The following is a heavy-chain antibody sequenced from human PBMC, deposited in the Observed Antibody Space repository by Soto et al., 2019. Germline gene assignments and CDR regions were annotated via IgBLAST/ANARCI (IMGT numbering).Heavy chain of an antibody. CDR3: TPSPGGGSPP. CDR2: ISSSSSAI. Sequence: PGGSLRLSCAASGFTFSDYNTNWVRQAPGKGLEWVSYISSSSSAIYYTDSVKGRFTISRDNGKNSLYLQMNSLTEGDTAVYYCTPSPGGGSPPWGRGTLVTVSS. CDR1: GFTFSDYN. J-gene: IGHJ5*02. D-gene: IGHD2-15*01. V-gene: IGHV3-48*02.